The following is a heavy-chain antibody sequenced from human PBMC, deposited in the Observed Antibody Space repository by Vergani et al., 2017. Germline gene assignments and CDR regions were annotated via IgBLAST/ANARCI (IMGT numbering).Heavy chain of an antibody. CDR1: GFTFDDYA. Sequence: EVQLVESGGGLVQPGGSLRLSCAASGFTFDDYAMHWVRQAPGKGLEWVSGISWNSGTIGYADSVKGRFTISRDNARNSVYLQINSLRAEDTAFYYCAKDGSSSGYYGXFDPWGQGTLVTVSS. CDR3: AKDGSSSGYYGXFDP. V-gene: IGHV3-9*01. CDR2: ISWNSGTI. J-gene: IGHJ5*02. D-gene: IGHD3-22*01.